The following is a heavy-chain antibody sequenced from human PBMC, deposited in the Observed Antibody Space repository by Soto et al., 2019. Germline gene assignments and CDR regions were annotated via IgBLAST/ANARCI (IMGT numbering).Heavy chain of an antibody. V-gene: IGHV1-18*01. CDR1: GYTFTSYG. CDR3: ARDRGSYALDH. CDR2: ISGNNANT. D-gene: IGHD1-26*01. Sequence: QVQLVQSGAEVKKPGASVKVSCKASGYTFTSYGISWVGQAPGQGLEWMGWISGNNANTNYAQKLQGRVTMTTDTSTSTADMELRSLRSDDTAVYYCARDRGSYALDHWGQGTLVTVSS. J-gene: IGHJ4*02.